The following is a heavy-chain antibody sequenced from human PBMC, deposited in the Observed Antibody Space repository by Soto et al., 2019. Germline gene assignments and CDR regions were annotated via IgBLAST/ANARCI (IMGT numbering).Heavy chain of an antibody. D-gene: IGHD2-15*01. CDR2: IIPILGIA. V-gene: IGHV1-69*02. Sequence: ASVKVSCKASGGTFRSYTISWVRQAPGQGLEWMGRIIPILGIANYAQKFQGRVTITADKSTSTAYMELSSLRSEDTAVYYCARVVPYRLSWDLKNPFDYWGQGTLVTVSS. J-gene: IGHJ4*02. CDR3: ARVVPYRLSWDLKNPFDY. CDR1: GGTFRSYT.